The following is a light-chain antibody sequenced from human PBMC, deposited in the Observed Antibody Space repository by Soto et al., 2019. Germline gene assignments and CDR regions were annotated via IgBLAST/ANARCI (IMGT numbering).Light chain of an antibody. Sequence: QPVLTQPPSASGTPGQRVTISCSGSNSNIGSNTVNWYRQLPGTAPKLLIYSNNQRPSGVPDRFSGSKSGTSASLAISGLQSEDEADYYCAAWDDSLNGHAVFGGGTQLTVL. J-gene: IGLJ7*01. CDR2: SNN. CDR1: NSNIGSNT. CDR3: AAWDDSLNGHAV. V-gene: IGLV1-44*01.